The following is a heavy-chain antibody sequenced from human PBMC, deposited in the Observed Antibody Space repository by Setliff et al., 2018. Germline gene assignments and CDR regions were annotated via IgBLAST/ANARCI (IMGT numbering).Heavy chain of an antibody. Sequence: GGSLRLSCAASGFNFGNSNMNWVRQAPGKGLEWVSSISAANGYIYCADSVKGRFTISRDNAKFSLYLQMNSLGAEDTAVYFCARSPGWIPWFESWGQGTLVTVSS. CDR2: ISAANGYI. CDR1: GFNFGNSN. J-gene: IGHJ5*01. CDR3: ARSPGWIPWFES. V-gene: IGHV3-21*01. D-gene: IGHD5-18*01.